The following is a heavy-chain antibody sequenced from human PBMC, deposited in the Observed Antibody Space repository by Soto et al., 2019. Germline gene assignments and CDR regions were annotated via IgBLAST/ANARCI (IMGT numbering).Heavy chain of an antibody. CDR2: ISGSGGST. CDR3: AKDLETREWELLSPFDD. J-gene: IGHJ4*02. Sequence: GGSLRLSCAASGFTFSSYAMSWVRQAPGKGLEWVSAISGSGGSTYYADSVKGRFTISRDNSKNTLYLQMNSLRAEDTAVYYCAKDLETREWELLSPFDDWAQGTLVTVSS. V-gene: IGHV3-23*01. CDR1: GFTFSSYA. D-gene: IGHD1-26*01.